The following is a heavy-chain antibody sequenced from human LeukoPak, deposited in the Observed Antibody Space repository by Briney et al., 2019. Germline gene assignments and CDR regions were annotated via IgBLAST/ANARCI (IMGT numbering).Heavy chain of an antibody. CDR3: ARSYSSGWYRRHAFDY. Sequence: GGSLRLSCAASGFTFSSYWMHWVRQAPGKGLEWVAVISYDGSNKYYADSVKGRFTISRDNSKNTLYLQMNSLRAEDTAVYYCARSYSSGWYRRHAFDYWGQGTLVTVSS. J-gene: IGHJ4*02. D-gene: IGHD6-19*01. CDR2: ISYDGSNK. CDR1: GFTFSSYW. V-gene: IGHV3-30*03.